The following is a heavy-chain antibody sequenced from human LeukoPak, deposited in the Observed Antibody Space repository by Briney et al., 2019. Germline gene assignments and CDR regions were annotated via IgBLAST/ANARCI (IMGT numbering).Heavy chain of an antibody. CDR2: INPYSGGT. D-gene: IGHD3-10*01. V-gene: IGHV1-2*06. J-gene: IGHJ4*02. CDR1: GYTFTGYY. Sequence: ASMKVSCKASGYTFTGYYFHWVLQAPGQGLEWMGRINPYSGGTNYAQKFQGRVTMTRDTSISTAYMELSRLRSDDTAVYYCAREGSSAFGELFSFDYWGQGTLVSVSS. CDR3: AREGSSAFGELFSFDY.